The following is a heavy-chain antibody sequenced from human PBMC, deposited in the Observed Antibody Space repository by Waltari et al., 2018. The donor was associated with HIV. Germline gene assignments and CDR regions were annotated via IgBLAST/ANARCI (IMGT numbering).Heavy chain of an antibody. CDR2: IRFDGSKK. J-gene: IGHJ5*02. CDR1: GFTFSSYG. D-gene: IGHD1-26*01. CDR3: VKDVYSNSWQPRSMGDH. Sequence: QVQLVESGGGVVQPGGSLRLSCAASGFTFSSYGMHWVRQTPGKGLEWLAFIRFDGSKKYHADSVRGRFTISRDNSKNTVLLQMSTLRSEDTAVYYCVKDVYSNSWQPRSMGDHWGQGALVTVSS. V-gene: IGHV3-30*02.